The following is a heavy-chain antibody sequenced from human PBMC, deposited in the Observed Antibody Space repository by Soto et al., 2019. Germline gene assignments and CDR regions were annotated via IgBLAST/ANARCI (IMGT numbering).Heavy chain of an antibody. CDR1: VFTFSIYS. CDR2: RSYDGSNK. D-gene: IGHD3-3*02. Sequence: WLSXGLCWAAGVFTFSIYSSRVFRHAPGKGLELVAVRSYDGSNKYYADSVNGRFTISRYNSKNTLYLQMNSLRAEDTAVYYCERPISAQARTYYGMDVWGQGTTVTVSS. J-gene: IGHJ6*02. V-gene: IGHV3-30-3*01. CDR3: ERPISAQARTYYGMDV.